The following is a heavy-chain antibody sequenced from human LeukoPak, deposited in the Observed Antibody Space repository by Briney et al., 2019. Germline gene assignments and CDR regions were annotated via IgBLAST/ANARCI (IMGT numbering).Heavy chain of an antibody. CDR3: ARAQDRGYSFGLGFDY. CDR1: GASITSHY. CDR2: IHYSGST. Sequence: SETLSLTCTVSGASITSHYWSWIRQPPGKGLEWIGNIHYSGSTNYNPSLKCRVTISVDTSKNQFSLKLSSVTAADTAVYYCARAQDRGYSFGLGFDYWGQGTLVTVSS. J-gene: IGHJ4*02. V-gene: IGHV4-59*11. D-gene: IGHD5-18*01.